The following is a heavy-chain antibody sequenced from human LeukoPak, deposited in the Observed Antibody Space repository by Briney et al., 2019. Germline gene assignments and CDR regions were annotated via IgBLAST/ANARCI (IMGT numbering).Heavy chain of an antibody. CDR3: AKPIVVGLADAFDI. CDR1: GFTFDDYG. V-gene: IGHV3-20*04. Sequence: GGSLRLSCAASGFTFDDYGMSWVRQAPGKGLEWVSGINCNGGSTGYADSVKGRFTISRDNSKNTLYLQMNSLRAEDTAVYYCAKPIVVGLADAFDIWGQGTMVTVPS. J-gene: IGHJ3*02. D-gene: IGHD2-21*01. CDR2: INCNGGST.